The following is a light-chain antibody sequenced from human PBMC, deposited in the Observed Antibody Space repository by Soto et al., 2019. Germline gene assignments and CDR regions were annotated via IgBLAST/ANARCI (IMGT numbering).Light chain of an antibody. CDR2: AAS. J-gene: IGKJ1*01. CDR1: QGISSY. Sequence: DIQLTQSPSFLSASVGDRVTITCRASQGISSYLAWYQQKPGKAPKLLIYAASTLQSGVPSRFSGSGSGTEFTLTVSRLQPEDFATYYCKQLNNPFGQGTKVEIK. CDR3: KQLNNP. V-gene: IGKV1-9*01.